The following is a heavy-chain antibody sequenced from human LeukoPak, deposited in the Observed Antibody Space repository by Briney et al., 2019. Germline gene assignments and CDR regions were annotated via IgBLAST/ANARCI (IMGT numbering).Heavy chain of an antibody. J-gene: IGHJ3*02. CDR3: ARAGGPPGAFDI. V-gene: IGHV3-53*01. CDR1: GFTFSSYA. CDR2: IYSGGST. Sequence: GSLRLSCAASGFTFSSYAMSWVRQAPGKGLEGVSVIYSGGSTYYADSVKGRFTISRDNSKNTLYLQMNSLRAEDTAVYYCARAGGPPGAFDIWGQGTMVTVSS. D-gene: IGHD3-16*01.